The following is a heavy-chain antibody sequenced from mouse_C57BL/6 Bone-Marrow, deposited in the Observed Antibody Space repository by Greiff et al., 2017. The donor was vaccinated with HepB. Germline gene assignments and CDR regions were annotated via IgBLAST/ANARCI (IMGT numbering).Heavy chain of an antibody. V-gene: IGHV5-6*01. J-gene: IGHJ1*03. CDR1: GFTFSSYG. D-gene: IGHD2-3*01. CDR3: ARHDDGGGYFDV. Sequence: EVMLVESGGDLVKPGGSLKLSCAASGFTFSSYGMSWVRQTPDKRLEWVATISSGGSYTYYPDSVKGRFTISGDNAKNTLYLQMSSLKSEDTAMYYCARHDDGGGYFDVWGTGTTVTVSS. CDR2: ISSGGSYT.